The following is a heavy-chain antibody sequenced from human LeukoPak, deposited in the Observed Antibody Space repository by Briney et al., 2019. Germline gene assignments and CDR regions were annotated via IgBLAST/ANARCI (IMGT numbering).Heavy chain of an antibody. CDR3: ARDIVATTGY. J-gene: IGHJ4*02. CDR2: INPNSGGT. Sequence: ASVKVSCKASGYTFTSYGISWVRQAPGQGLEWMGRINPNSGGTNYAQKFQGRVTMTRDTSISTAYMELSRLRSDDTAVYYCARDIVATTGYWGQGTLVTVSS. D-gene: IGHD5-12*01. CDR1: GYTFTSYG. V-gene: IGHV1-2*06.